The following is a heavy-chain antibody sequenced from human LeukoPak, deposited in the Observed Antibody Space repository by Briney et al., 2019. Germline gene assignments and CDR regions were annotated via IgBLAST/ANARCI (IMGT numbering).Heavy chain of an antibody. J-gene: IGHJ4*02. CDR2: IYYSGST. CDR3: ARANEYGSSWYDF. D-gene: IGHD6-13*01. V-gene: IGHV4-59*01. Sequence: SETLSLTCTVSGGSISSYYWSWIRQPPGKGLEWIGYIYYSGSTNYNPSLKSRVTISVDTSKNQFSLKLSSVTAADTAVYYCARANEYGSSWYDFWGQGTLVTVSS. CDR1: GGSISSYY.